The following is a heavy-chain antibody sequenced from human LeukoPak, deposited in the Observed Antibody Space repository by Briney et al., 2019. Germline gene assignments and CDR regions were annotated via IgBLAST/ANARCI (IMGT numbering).Heavy chain of an antibody. CDR2: IYHSGST. D-gene: IGHD6-13*01. Sequence: PSQTLSLTCAVSGGSISSGGYSWSWIRQPPGKGLEWIGYIYHSGSTYYNPSLKSRVTISVDRSKHQFSLKLSSVTAADTAVYYCARGRKGGYSSSWLYWYFDLWGRGTLVTVSS. CDR1: GGSISSGGYS. J-gene: IGHJ2*01. V-gene: IGHV4-30-2*01. CDR3: ARGRKGGYSSSWLYWYFDL.